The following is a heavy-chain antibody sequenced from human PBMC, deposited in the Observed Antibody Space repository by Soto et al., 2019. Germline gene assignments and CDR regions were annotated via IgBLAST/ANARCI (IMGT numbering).Heavy chain of an antibody. J-gene: IGHJ4*02. CDR3: ARDAGYSYGPLDY. CDR2: ISSSSSTI. Sequence: EVQLVESGGGLVQPGGSLRLSCAASGFTFSSYSMNWVRQAPGQGLEWVSYISSSSSTIYYADSVKGRFTISRDNAKNALYLQMNSLRDEATAVYYCARDAGYSYGPLDYWGQGTLVTVSS. D-gene: IGHD5-18*01. V-gene: IGHV3-48*02. CDR1: GFTFSSYS.